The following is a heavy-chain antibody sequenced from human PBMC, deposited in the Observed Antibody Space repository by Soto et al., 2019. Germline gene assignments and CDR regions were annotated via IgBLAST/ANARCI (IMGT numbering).Heavy chain of an antibody. J-gene: IGHJ4*02. CDR2: IWYDGSNK. D-gene: IGHD6-19*01. CDR1: GFTFSSYG. CDR3: ARARSGWLPDY. V-gene: IGHV3-33*01. Sequence: PGGSLRLSCAASGFTFSSYGMHWVRQAPGKGLEWVAVIWYDGSNKYYADSVKGRFTISRDNSKNTLYLQMNSLRAEDTAVYYCARARSGWLPDYWGQGTLVTVSS.